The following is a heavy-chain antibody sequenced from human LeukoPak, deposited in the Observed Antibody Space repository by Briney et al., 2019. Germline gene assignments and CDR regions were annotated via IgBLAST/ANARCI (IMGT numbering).Heavy chain of an antibody. D-gene: IGHD2-2*01. CDR1: GDSISSGNYY. CDR3: ARCRSSTSCYRLDY. V-gene: IGHV4-61*02. CDR2: IYKSGST. J-gene: IGHJ4*02. Sequence: SQTLSLTCTVSGDSISSGNYYWNWIRQPAGKGLEWIGRIYKSGSTNYNPSLKSRVTISVDTSKNQFSLKLSSVTAADTAVYYCARCRSSTSCYRLDYWGQGTLVTVSS.